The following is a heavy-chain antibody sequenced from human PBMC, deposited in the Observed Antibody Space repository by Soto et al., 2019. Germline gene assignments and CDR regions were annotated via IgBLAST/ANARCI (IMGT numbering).Heavy chain of an antibody. D-gene: IGHD4-17*01. CDR3: ARRSTVNTWKYYYYGLDV. J-gene: IGHJ6*02. CDR2: IYYSGST. V-gene: IGHV4-39*01. CDR1: GGSISSSSYY. Sequence: PSETLSLTCTASGGSISSSSYYWGWIRQPPGKGLEWIGSIYYSGSTYYNPSLKSRVTISVDTSKNQFSLKLSSVTAADTAVYYCARRSTVNTWKYYYYGLDVWGQGTTVTVSS.